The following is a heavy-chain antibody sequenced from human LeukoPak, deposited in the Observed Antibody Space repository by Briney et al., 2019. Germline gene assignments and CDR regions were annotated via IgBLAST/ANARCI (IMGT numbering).Heavy chain of an antibody. Sequence: GESLKISCKGSGYRFTSYWIGWVRQMPGKGLEWMGIIYPGDSDTRYSPSFQGQVTISADKSISTAYLQWSSLKASDTAMYYCARLPGLNYDILTGYSYYFDYWGQGTLVTVSS. CDR2: IYPGDSDT. D-gene: IGHD3-9*01. CDR3: ARLPGLNYDILTGYSYYFDY. CDR1: GYRFTSYW. V-gene: IGHV5-51*01. J-gene: IGHJ4*02.